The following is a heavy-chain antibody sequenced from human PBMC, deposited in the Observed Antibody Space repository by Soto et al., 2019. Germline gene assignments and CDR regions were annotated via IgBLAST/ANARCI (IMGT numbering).Heavy chain of an antibody. CDR1: GYILSDYC. J-gene: IGHJ6*02. V-gene: IGHV1-2*02. CDR3: VRDLRRQWRRLDPESYTGMDV. CDR2: MKPDDGGP. Sequence: GASVKVSCKSSGYILSDYCIHWVRQAPGQGLEWLGWMKPDDGGPNYAQNFQGRVIMTRDTSTDTDYMELTRLTSDDTAVYFCVRDLRRQWRRLDPESYTGMDVWGQGTTVTVYS. D-gene: IGHD5-12*01.